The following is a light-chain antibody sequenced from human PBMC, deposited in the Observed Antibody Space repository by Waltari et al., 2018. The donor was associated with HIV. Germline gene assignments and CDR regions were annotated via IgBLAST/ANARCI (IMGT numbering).Light chain of an antibody. CDR1: TSNIGTRP. CDR3: ASWDDSLNGVI. CDR2: RSD. V-gene: IGLV1-44*01. Sequence: QSVLTQPPSASGTPGQRVTISCSGSTSNIGTRPVNWYQQLSGSAPKLLIYRSDLRPSGVPDRFSGSKSATSASLAISGLQSEDEATYYCASWDDSLNGVIFGGGTELTVL. J-gene: IGLJ2*01.